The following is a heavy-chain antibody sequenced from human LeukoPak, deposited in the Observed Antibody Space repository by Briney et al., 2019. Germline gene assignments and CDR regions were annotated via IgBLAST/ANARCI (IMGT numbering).Heavy chain of an antibody. J-gene: IGHJ3*02. CDR2: ISVSGDGT. CDR1: GFTFGRHA. V-gene: IGHV3-23*01. D-gene: IGHD2-15*01. CDR3: AKREGGFDAFDI. Sequence: GGSLRLSCAASGFTFGRHAMSWVRQAPGKGLEWVSVISVSGDGTYYEDSVKGRFTISRDNSKNTLYLQMNSLRADDTAVYYCAKREGGFDAFDIWGQGTMVTVSS.